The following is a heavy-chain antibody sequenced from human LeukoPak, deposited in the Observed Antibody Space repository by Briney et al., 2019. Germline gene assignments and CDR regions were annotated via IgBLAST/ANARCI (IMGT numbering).Heavy chain of an antibody. V-gene: IGHV3-30*18. CDR3: AKDHSRFLEWLSGPSDFGY. CDR2: ISYDGSNK. CDR1: GFTSSSYG. Sequence: PGRSLRLSCAASGFTSSSYGMHWVRQAPGKGLEWVAVISYDGSNKYYADSVKGRFTISRDNSKNTLYLQMNSLRAEDTAVYYCAKDHSRFLEWLSGPSDFGYWGQGTLVTVSS. D-gene: IGHD3-3*01. J-gene: IGHJ4*02.